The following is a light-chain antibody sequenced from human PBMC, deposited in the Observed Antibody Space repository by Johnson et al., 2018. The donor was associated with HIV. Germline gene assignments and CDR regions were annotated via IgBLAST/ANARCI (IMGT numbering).Light chain of an antibody. V-gene: IGLV1-51*02. Sequence: QSMLTQPPSVSAAPGQMVTISCSGSSSNIGNNYVSWYQQLPGTAPKLLIYENNKRPSGIPDRFSGSKSGTSATMGISGLQTGDEADYYCGTWDSSLSAHYVFGTGTKITVL. CDR1: SSNIGNNY. J-gene: IGLJ1*01. CDR3: GTWDSSLSAHYV. CDR2: ENN.